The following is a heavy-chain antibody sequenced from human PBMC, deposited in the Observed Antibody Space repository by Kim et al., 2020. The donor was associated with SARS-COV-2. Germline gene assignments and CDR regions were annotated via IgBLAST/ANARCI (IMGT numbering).Heavy chain of an antibody. CDR3: AKEGGH. CDR1: GFTFTFYS. CDR2: INRSGGGT. D-gene: IGHD3-16*01. V-gene: IGHV1-46*01. J-gene: IGHJ4*02. Sequence: ASVKVSCKASGFTFTFYSMHWVRQAPGQGLEWMGMINRSGGGTNYAQKFQGRVTMTGDTYTNTVYMELSSLRSDDTAAYYCAKEGGHWGQGTLVTVSS.